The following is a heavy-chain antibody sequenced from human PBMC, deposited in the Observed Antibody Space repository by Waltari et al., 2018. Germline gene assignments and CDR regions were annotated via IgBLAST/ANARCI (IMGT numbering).Heavy chain of an antibody. V-gene: IGHV3-53*01. CDR1: GGSFSGYY. D-gene: IGHD3-22*01. J-gene: IGHJ4*02. CDR2: IYSGGST. Sequence: VQLQQWGAGLLKPSETLSLTCAVYGGSFSGYYWSWIRQAPGKGLEWVSVIYSGGSTYYADSVKGRFTISRDNSKNTLYLQMNSLRAEDTAVYYCAKDPYDSSGYFDYWGQGTLVTVSS. CDR3: AKDPYDSSGYFDY.